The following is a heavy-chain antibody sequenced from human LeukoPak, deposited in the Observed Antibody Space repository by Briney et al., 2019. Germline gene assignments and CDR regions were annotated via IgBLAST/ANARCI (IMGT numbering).Heavy chain of an antibody. J-gene: IGHJ4*02. CDR3: TRVATILGVVK. Sequence: PSETLSLTCSVSAYSISTGYYWGWIRQPPGKGLEWIANIYNTGSIYYNPSLRSRVTISMDTSKNQVSLTLSSVTAADTAIYYCTRVATILGVVKWGQGTLVTVSS. D-gene: IGHD3-3*01. CDR2: IYNTGSI. V-gene: IGHV4-38-2*02. CDR1: AYSISTGYY.